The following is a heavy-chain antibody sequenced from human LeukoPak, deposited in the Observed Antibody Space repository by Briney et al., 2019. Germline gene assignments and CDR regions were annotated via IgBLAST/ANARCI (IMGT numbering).Heavy chain of an antibody. D-gene: IGHD3-22*01. V-gene: IGHV3-23*01. J-gene: IGHJ5*02. CDR2: ISGNSGTT. CDR1: GFTFSSYG. Sequence: GGSLRLSCAASGFTFSSYGMSWVRQAPGKGLEWVSGISGNSGTTYYADSVKGRFTISRDNAKNSLYLQMNSLRAEDTAVYYCASFLSSGYYQTWYDPWGQGTLVTVSS. CDR3: ASFLSSGYYQTWYDP.